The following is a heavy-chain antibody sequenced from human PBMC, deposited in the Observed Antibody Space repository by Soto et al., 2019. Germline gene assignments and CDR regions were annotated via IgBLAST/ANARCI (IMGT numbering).Heavy chain of an antibody. V-gene: IGHV1-69*13. CDR1: GGTFSSYA. CDR2: IIPIFGTA. J-gene: IGHJ5*02. CDR3: ARPESPSYVVTNWFDP. D-gene: IGHD1-26*01. Sequence: SVKVSCKASGGTFSSYAISWVRQAPGQGLEWMGGIIPIFGTANYAQKFQGRVTITADESTSTAYMELSSLRSEDTAVYYCARPESPSYVVTNWFDPWGQGTLVTVSS.